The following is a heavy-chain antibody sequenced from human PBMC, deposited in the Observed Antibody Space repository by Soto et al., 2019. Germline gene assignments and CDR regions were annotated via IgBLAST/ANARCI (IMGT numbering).Heavy chain of an antibody. Sequence: SGGSLRLSCAASGFTFSSYGMHWVRQAPGKGLEWVAVISYDGSNKYYADSVKGRFTISRDNSKNTLYLQMNSLRAEDTAVYYCAKATAMVTRYYYYGMDVWGQGTTVTVSS. V-gene: IGHV3-30*18. CDR1: GFTFSSYG. J-gene: IGHJ6*02. D-gene: IGHD5-18*01. CDR3: AKATAMVTRYYYYGMDV. CDR2: ISYDGSNK.